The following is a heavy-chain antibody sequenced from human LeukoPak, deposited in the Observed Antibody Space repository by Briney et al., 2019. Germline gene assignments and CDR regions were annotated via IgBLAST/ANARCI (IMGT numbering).Heavy chain of an antibody. CDR1: GGSISSYY. CDR2: IYCSGST. Sequence: PSETLSLTCSVSGGSISSYYWSWVRQPAGKGLEWIGRIYCSGSTNYNPSLNSRVTMSVDTSNNQFSLRLTSVTAADTAVYYCARGTKAAAGIFDCWGQGTLVTVSS. D-gene: IGHD6-13*01. V-gene: IGHV4-4*07. CDR3: ARGTKAAAGIFDC. J-gene: IGHJ4*02.